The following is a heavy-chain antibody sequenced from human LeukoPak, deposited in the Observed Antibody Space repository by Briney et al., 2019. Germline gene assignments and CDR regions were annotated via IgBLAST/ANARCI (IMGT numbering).Heavy chain of an antibody. CDR3: ARHCSGGSCPYDY. D-gene: IGHD2-15*01. J-gene: IGHJ4*02. CDR2: IIPILGIA. Sequence: SVKVSCKASGGTFSSYAISWVRQAPGQGPEWMGRIIPILGIANYAQKFQGRVTITADKSTSTAYMELSSLRSEDTAVYYCARHCSGGSCPYDYWGQGTLVTVSS. CDR1: GGTFSSYA. V-gene: IGHV1-69*04.